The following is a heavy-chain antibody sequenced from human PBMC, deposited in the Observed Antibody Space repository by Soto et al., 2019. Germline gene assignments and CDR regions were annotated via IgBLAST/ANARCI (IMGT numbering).Heavy chain of an antibody. Sequence: ASVKVSCKASGYTFTSYYMHWVRQAPGQGPEWMGIFNPSGGSTTYAQKFQGRVTMTGDTSTSTVYMELSSLRSEDTAVYYCAREGPSGSYNLDYWGQGTLVTVYS. CDR2: FNPSGGST. CDR1: GYTFTSYY. D-gene: IGHD1-26*01. V-gene: IGHV1-46*01. J-gene: IGHJ4*02. CDR3: AREGPSGSYNLDY.